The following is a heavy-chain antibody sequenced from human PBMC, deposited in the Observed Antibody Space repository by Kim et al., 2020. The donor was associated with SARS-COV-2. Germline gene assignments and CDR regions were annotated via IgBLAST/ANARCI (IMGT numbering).Heavy chain of an antibody. Sequence: GGSLRLSCAASGFTFGKHAMNWVRQAPGKGLEWVSTISDSGDRTSYADSVKGRFTVSRDNSKKTLYLQMNSLRADDTAIYFCAKGIYSDYAMDVWGHGTAVTVSS. J-gene: IGHJ6*02. CDR1: GFTFGKHA. CDR3: AKGIYSDYAMDV. D-gene: IGHD4-4*01. V-gene: IGHV3-23*01. CDR2: ISDSGDRT.